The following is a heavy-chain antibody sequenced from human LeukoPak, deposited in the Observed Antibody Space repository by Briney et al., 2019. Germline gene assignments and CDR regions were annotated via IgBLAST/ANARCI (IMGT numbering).Heavy chain of an antibody. J-gene: IGHJ4*02. CDR2: VYYSGTT. CDR3: ARQRRWIQQI. CDR1: GGSIISSAHY. Sequence: PSETLSPTCTVSGGSIISSAHYWGWIRQSPGMGLEWIGSVYYSGTTYYNPSLKSRVTVSVDTSKNQFSLKLSSVTAADTAVYYCARQRRWIQQIWGQGTLVTVSS. V-gene: IGHV4-39*01. D-gene: IGHD5-24*01.